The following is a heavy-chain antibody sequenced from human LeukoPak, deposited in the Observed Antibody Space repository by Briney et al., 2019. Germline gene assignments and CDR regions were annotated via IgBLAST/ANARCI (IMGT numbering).Heavy chain of an antibody. D-gene: IGHD3-10*01. Sequence: PGRSLRLSCAASGFTFDDYAMHWVRQAPGKGLEWGSGISWNSGSIGYADSVKGRFTISRDNAKNSLYLQMNSLRAEDTALYYCAKDLGSSGSYFDYWGQGTLVTVSS. V-gene: IGHV3-9*01. CDR3: AKDLGSSGSYFDY. CDR2: ISWNSGSI. CDR1: GFTFDDYA. J-gene: IGHJ4*02.